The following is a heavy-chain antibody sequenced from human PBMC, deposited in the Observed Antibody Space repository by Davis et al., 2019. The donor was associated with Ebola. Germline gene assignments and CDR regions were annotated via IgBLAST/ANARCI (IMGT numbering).Heavy chain of an antibody. D-gene: IGHD2-15*01. V-gene: IGHV1-69*05. CDR2: IIPIFGTA. Sequence: SVKVSCKASGGTFSSYAISWVRQAPGQGLEWMGGIIPIFGTANYAQKFQGRVTMTRDTSTSTVYMELSSLRSEDTAVYYCARDHCSGGSCYSRYFDYWGQGTLVTVSS. CDR1: GGTFSSYA. J-gene: IGHJ4*02. CDR3: ARDHCSGGSCYSRYFDY.